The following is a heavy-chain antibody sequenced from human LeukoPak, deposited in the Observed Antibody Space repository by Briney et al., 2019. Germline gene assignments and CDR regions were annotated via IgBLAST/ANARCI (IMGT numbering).Heavy chain of an antibody. D-gene: IGHD4-17*01. CDR1: GGSISSGGCY. V-gene: IGHV4-31*03. CDR3: ARAPYGTHDGWYFDL. CDR2: IYYSGST. J-gene: IGHJ2*01. Sequence: SQTLSLTCTVSGGSISSGGCYWSWIRQLPGKGLEWIGYIYYSGSTYYNPSLKSRVTISVDTSKNQFSLKLSSVTAADTAVYYCARAPYGTHDGWYFDLWGRGTLVTVSS.